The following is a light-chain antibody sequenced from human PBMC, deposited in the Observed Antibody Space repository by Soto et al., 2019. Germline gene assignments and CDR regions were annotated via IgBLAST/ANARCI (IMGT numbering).Light chain of an antibody. CDR1: SSNIGSNT. Sequence: QSVLTQPPSASGTPGQRVTISCSGSSSNIGSNTVNWYQQLPGTAPKLLIYSNNQRPSWVPDRFSGSKSGTSASLAISGLQSEDEADYYCAAWDDSLKVVFGGGTKLTVL. J-gene: IGLJ2*01. CDR2: SNN. V-gene: IGLV1-44*01. CDR3: AAWDDSLKVV.